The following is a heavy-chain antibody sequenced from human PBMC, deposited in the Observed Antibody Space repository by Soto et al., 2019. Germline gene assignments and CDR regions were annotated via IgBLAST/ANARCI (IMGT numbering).Heavy chain of an antibody. CDR2: ISYDGSNK. J-gene: IGHJ6*02. Sequence: GGSLRLSCAASGFTFSSYGMHWVRQAPGKGLEWVAVISYDGSNKYYADSVKGRFTISRDNSKNTLYLQMNSLRAEDTAVYYCAKGKGAYYDFWSGYHYYYYGMDVWGQGTTVTVSS. V-gene: IGHV3-30*18. CDR1: GFTFSSYG. CDR3: AKGKGAYYDFWSGYHYYYYGMDV. D-gene: IGHD3-3*01.